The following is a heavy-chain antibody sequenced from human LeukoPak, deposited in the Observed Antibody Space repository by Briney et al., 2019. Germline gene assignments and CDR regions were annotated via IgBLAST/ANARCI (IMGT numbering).Heavy chain of an antibody. CDR1: GFTFSSYW. Sequence: PGWSLRLSCAASGFTFSSYWMHWVRQAPGKGLVWVSRINSDGSSTSYADSVKGRFTISRDSAKNTLYLQMNSLRAEDTAVYYCARDRPDYGDYVLGYYYYGMDVWGQGTTVTVSS. CDR2: INSDGSST. V-gene: IGHV3-74*01. J-gene: IGHJ6*02. D-gene: IGHD4-17*01. CDR3: ARDRPDYGDYVLGYYYYGMDV.